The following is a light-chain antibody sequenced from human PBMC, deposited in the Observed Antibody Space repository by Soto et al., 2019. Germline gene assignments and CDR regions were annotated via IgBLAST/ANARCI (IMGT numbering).Light chain of an antibody. V-gene: IGKV4-1*01. CDR3: QQYYSTPYT. CDR1: QSVLYSYNNKNY. CDR2: WAS. Sequence: DIVMTQSPDSLAVSLGERATINCKSSQSVLYSYNNKNYLALYQQKPGQTPKLLIYWASTRESGVPDRFSGSGSGTDFTLTISSLQAEDVAVYYCQQYYSTPYTFGQGTKLEIK. J-gene: IGKJ2*01.